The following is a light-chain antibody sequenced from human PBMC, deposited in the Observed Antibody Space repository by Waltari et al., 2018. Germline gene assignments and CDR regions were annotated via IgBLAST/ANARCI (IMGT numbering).Light chain of an antibody. V-gene: IGLV2-11*01. Sequence: QSALTQPRSVSGSPGQSVTISCPGTSSDVGGYNYVYWYQQHPGKAPKLMIYDVSKRPSGVPDRFSGSKSGNTASLTISGLQPEDEADYYCCSYADSYTYVFGTGTEVTVL. CDR1: SSDVGGYNY. CDR2: DVS. J-gene: IGLJ1*01. CDR3: CSYADSYTYV.